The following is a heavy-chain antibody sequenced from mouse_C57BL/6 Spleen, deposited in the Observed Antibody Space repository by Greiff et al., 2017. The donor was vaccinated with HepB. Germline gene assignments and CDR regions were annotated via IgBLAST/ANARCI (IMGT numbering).Heavy chain of an antibody. CDR2: ISYSGST. V-gene: IGHV3-1*01. J-gene: IGHJ2*01. CDR1: GYSITSGYD. Sequence: DVMLVESGPGMVKPSQSLSLTCTVTGYSITSGYDWHWIRHFPGNKLEWMGYISYSGSTNYNPSLKSRISITHDTSKNHFFLKLNSVTTEDTATYYCARSGGNYPLDYWGQGTTLTVSS. D-gene: IGHD2-1*01. CDR3: ARSGGNYPLDY.